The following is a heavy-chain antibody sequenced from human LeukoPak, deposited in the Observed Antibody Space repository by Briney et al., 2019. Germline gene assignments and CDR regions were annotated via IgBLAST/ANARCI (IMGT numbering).Heavy chain of an antibody. J-gene: IGHJ5*02. D-gene: IGHD3-16*01. V-gene: IGHV3-74*01. Sequence: GGSLRLSCAASGFTFSSYWMHWVRQGPGKGLVWVSRISTDGNSTDYADSVKGRFTISRENAKNTLYLQMNSLRAEDTAVYYCARTRTLPIAGGFDTWGQGSLVIVSS. CDR3: ARTRTLPIAGGFDT. CDR2: ISTDGNST. CDR1: GFTFSSYW.